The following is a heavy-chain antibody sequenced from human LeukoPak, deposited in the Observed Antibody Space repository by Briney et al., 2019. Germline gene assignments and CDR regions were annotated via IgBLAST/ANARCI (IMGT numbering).Heavy chain of an antibody. CDR2: IIPIFGTA. CDR3: ARATIMITFGGVIAPED. V-gene: IGHV1-69*01. CDR1: GGTFSSYA. Sequence: GSSVNVSCKASGGTFSSYAISWVRQAPGQGLEWMGGIIPIFGTANYAQKFQGRVTITADESTSTAYMELSSLRSEDTAVYYCARATIMITFGGVIAPEDWGQGTLVTVSS. D-gene: IGHD3-16*02. J-gene: IGHJ4*02.